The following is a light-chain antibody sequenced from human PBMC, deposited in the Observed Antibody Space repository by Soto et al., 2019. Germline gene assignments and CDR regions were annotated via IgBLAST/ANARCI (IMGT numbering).Light chain of an antibody. V-gene: IGLV2-14*01. CDR1: SSDVGTNNY. CDR2: EVK. Sequence: QSALTQPASVSGYPGQSITMSCTGTSSDVGTNNYVSWYQQHPGKAPKLLIYEVKNRPSEISNRFSGSKSGNTASLTISGLQAEDEADYYCSSYTISSPFVFGAGTKVTVL. CDR3: SSYTISSPFV. J-gene: IGLJ1*01.